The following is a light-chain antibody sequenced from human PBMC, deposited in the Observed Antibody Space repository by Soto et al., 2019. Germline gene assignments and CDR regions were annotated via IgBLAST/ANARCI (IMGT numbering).Light chain of an antibody. V-gene: IGKV3-20*01. CDR1: QSVSSSY. J-gene: IGKJ5*01. CDR2: GAS. Sequence: EIVLTQSPGTLSLSPGERATLSCRASQSVSSSYLAWYQQKPGQAPRLLIYGASSRATGIPDRFSGSGSGTDFTLTISRLEPEDFAVYYCPPYGSSPFGQGTRLEIK. CDR3: PPYGSSP.